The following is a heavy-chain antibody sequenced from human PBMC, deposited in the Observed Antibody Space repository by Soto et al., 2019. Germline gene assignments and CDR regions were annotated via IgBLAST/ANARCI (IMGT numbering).Heavy chain of an antibody. CDR3: ARDVGSSSGWYFSGNGMDV. V-gene: IGHV1-18*01. J-gene: IGHJ6*02. CDR2: ISAYNGNT. CDR1: GYTFTSYG. D-gene: IGHD6-19*01. Sequence: ASVKVSCKASGYTFTSYGISWVRQAPGQGLEWMGWISAYNGNTNYAQKLQGRVTMTTDTSTSTAYMELRSLRSDDTAVYYCARDVGSSSGWYFSGNGMDVWGQGTTVTVSS.